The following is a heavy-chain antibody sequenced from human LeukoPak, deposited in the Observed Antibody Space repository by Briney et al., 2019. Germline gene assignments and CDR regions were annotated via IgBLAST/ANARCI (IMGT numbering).Heavy chain of an antibody. CDR2: IYYSGST. J-gene: IGHJ4*02. Sequence: SETLSLTCTVSGGSISSYYWSWIRQPPGKGLEWIGYIYYSGSTNYNPSLKSRVTISVDTSKNQFSLKLSSVTAADTAVYYCARVRFSGSYSRLDYWGQGTLVTVSS. V-gene: IGHV4-59*01. D-gene: IGHD1-26*01. CDR3: ARVRFSGSYSRLDY. CDR1: GGSISSYY.